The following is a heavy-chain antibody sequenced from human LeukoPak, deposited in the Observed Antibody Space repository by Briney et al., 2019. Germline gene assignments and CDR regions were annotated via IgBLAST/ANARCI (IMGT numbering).Heavy chain of an antibody. V-gene: IGHV1-18*01. D-gene: IGHD6-19*01. J-gene: IGHJ4*02. CDR3: ARAGSGSGWYFDY. CDR1: DYVFTSVG. CDR2: ISPYNGDT. Sequence: ASEKVSCKASDYVFTSVGITWVRQAPAQGLECMGWISPYNGDTRYVQKVQGRVTMTTDTSTSTAYMELRSLRFDDTDVYYCARAGSGSGWYFDYWGQGTLVTVSS.